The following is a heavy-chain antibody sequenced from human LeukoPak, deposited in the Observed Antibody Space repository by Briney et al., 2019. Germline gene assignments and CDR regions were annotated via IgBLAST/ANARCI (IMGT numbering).Heavy chain of an antibody. D-gene: IGHD2-15*01. CDR2: INHSGST. Sequence: SETLSLTCAVYGGSSSGYYWSWIRQPPGKGLEWIGEINHSGSTNYNPSLKSRVTISVDTSKNQFSLKLSSVTAADTAVYYCAREVRYCSGGSCYREGFDYWGQGTLVTVSS. CDR3: AREVRYCSGGSCYREGFDY. V-gene: IGHV4-34*01. CDR1: GGSSSGYY. J-gene: IGHJ4*02.